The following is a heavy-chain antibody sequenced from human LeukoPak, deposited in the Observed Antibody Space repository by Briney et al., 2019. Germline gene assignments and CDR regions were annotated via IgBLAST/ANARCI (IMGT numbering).Heavy chain of an antibody. CDR2: ISDSGGST. CDR3: ARTALTYYYDSSGYYYFDY. CDR1: GFTLSNYA. Sequence: GGSLRLSCAASGFTLSNYAMSWVRQAPGKGLEWVSAISDSGGSTYYADSVKGRFTISRDNSKNTLYLQMNSLRAEDTAVYYCARTALTYYYDSSGYYYFDYWGQGTLVTVSS. V-gene: IGHV3-23*01. J-gene: IGHJ4*02. D-gene: IGHD3-22*01.